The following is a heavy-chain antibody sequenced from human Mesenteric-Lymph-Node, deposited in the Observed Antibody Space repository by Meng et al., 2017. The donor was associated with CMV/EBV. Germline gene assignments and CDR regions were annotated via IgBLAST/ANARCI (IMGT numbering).Heavy chain of an antibody. D-gene: IGHD3-10*01. CDR3: ARELYGSGNDY. J-gene: IGHJ4*02. Sequence: SCKASGYTFNRYAMNWVRQATGQGLEWMGWINTNTGNPTYAQGFTGRFVFSLDTSVSTAYLQISSLKAEDTAVYYCARELYGSGNDYWGQGTLVTVSS. CDR2: INTNTGNP. CDR1: GYTFNRYA. V-gene: IGHV7-4-1*02.